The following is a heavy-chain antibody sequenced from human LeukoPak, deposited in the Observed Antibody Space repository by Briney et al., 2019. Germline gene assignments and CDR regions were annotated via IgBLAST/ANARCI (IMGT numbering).Heavy chain of an antibody. J-gene: IGHJ4*02. CDR1: GFTYSSYG. V-gene: IGHV3-33*01. Sequence: GRSLRLSCAASGFTYSSYGMHWLRQAPGKGPEWVAAIWYDGNTKYYADSARGRFAISRDNSKNTLYLLMNSLRAEDTALYYCAGDGEDDSSGHYKPFDYWGQGTLVTVSS. CDR3: AGDGEDDSSGHYKPFDY. CDR2: IWYDGNTK. D-gene: IGHD3-22*01.